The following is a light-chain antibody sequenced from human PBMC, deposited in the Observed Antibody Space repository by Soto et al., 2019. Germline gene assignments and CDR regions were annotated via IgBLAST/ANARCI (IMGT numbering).Light chain of an antibody. J-gene: IGKJ2*01. CDR1: QSVSVY. CDR2: GAS. Sequence: DIQMTQSPSSLSASVGDRVTITCRASQSVSVYLNWYQHNPGKAPSLLIYGASNMQTGAPSRFSGSGSGTDFTLTISSLQPEDFATYYCQQSFSTPHTFGQGTKLDIK. V-gene: IGKV1-39*01. CDR3: QQSFSTPHT.